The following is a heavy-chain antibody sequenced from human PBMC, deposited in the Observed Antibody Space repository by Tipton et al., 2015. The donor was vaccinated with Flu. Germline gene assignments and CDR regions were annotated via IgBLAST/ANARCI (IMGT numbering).Heavy chain of an antibody. Sequence: QSGAEVRKPGASVRVSCKASGYTLTGHYIHWVRQAPGQGPEWMGWINPDSGDTKYAQRFQGRVTMTRDTSISSVYMELNSLTSDDTAVYYCVRLFRGTYHIDFWGQGTLVTVSP. CDR2: INPDSGDT. CDR1: GYTLTGHY. V-gene: IGHV1-2*02. CDR3: VRLFRGTYHIDF. J-gene: IGHJ4*02. D-gene: IGHD1-26*01.